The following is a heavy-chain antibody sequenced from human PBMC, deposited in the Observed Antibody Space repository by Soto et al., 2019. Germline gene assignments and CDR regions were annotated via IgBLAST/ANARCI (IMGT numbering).Heavy chain of an antibody. CDR3: ARDRGRGSRGLFDY. V-gene: IGHV1-3*01. Sequence: ASVKVSCKASGYTFTSYAMHWVRQAPGQRLEWMGWINAGNGNTKYSQKFQGRVTITRDTSASTAYTELSSLRSEDTAVYYCARDRGRGSRGLFDYWGQGTLVTVSS. CDR1: GYTFTSYA. CDR2: INAGNGNT. J-gene: IGHJ4*02. D-gene: IGHD6-13*01.